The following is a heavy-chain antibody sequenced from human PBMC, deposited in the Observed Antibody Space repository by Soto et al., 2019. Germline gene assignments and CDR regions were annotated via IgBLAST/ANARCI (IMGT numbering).Heavy chain of an antibody. J-gene: IGHJ4*02. CDR2: ISDDAIST. V-gene: IGHV3-74*01. CDR1: GFRVSDYW. Sequence: HGGCMGISCSVSGFRVSDYWMHWVRQAPGKGLVWVARISDDAISTSYAPFVKGRFTISRDNIKNMLYLQLNSLTADDAAFYYCAREVPISAVNYIDYCGQGALVTVSS. D-gene: IGHD2-2*01. CDR3: AREVPISAVNYIDY.